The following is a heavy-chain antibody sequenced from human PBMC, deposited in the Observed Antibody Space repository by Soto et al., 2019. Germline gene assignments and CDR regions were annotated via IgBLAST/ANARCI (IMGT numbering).Heavy chain of an antibody. CDR2: IYYSGST. CDR3: ARLAIGSWSYHHVYRLDP. CDR1: GGSISSGDYY. J-gene: IGHJ5*02. Sequence: SETLSLTCTVSGGSISSGDYYWSWIRQPPGKGLEWIGYIYYSGSTYYNPSLKSRVTISVDTSKNQFSLKLSSVTAADTAVYYCARLAIGSWSYHHVYRLDPGGQGTLVAVSS. V-gene: IGHV4-30-4*01. D-gene: IGHD3-10*01.